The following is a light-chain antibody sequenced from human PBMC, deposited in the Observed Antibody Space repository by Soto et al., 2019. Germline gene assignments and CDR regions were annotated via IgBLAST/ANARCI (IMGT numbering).Light chain of an antibody. Sequence: QSVLTQPPSASGTPGQRVTISCSGRSSDIGGNGDNWYQQRPGPAPKLLIYSNDQRPSGVPHRFSGSKSGSSASLAISGLQSEDEADYYCAAWYDSLTGSVFGGGTKLTVL. CDR3: AAWYDSLTGSV. CDR2: SND. V-gene: IGLV1-44*01. J-gene: IGLJ2*01. CDR1: SSDIGGNG.